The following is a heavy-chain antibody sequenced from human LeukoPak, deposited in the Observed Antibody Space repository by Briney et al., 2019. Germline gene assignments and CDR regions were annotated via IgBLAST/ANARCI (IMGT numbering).Heavy chain of an antibody. J-gene: IGHJ4*02. Sequence: GGSLRLSCAASGFTFSSYAVTWVRQAPGKGLEWVSAVSGHGGKTYYAESVKGRFTISRDNSNNILFLQMNSLRAEDTALYYCAKANSGTSYYFDYWGQGTLVTVSS. CDR3: AKANSGTSYYFDY. CDR1: GFTFSSYA. D-gene: IGHD3-10*01. CDR2: VSGHGGKT. V-gene: IGHV3-23*01.